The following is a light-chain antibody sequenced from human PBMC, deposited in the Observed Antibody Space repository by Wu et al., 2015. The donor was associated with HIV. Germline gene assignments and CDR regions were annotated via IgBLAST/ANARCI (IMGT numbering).Light chain of an antibody. J-gene: IGKJ4*01. Sequence: DIVLTQSPATLSLSPGEGVTLFCRASQSVSSGYLAWYQHKPGQAPRLVIYAASNRATGIPDRFTGSGSGTDFALTISRLEPEDFAVYYCQQYANSPLTFGAGPRWRS. CDR2: AAS. V-gene: IGKV3-20*01. CDR3: QQYANSPLT. CDR1: QSVSSGY.